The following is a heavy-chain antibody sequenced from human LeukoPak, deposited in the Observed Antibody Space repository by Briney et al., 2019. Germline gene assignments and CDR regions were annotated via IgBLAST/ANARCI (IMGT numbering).Heavy chain of an antibody. CDR2: ISGRGDST. J-gene: IGHJ4*02. CDR1: GFTFSTYA. CDR3: ARDPGYAIYYFDY. D-gene: IGHD3-9*01. V-gene: IGHV3-23*01. Sequence: GGSLRLSCAASGFTFSTYAMSWVRQAPGKGLEWVSTISGRGDSTYYADSVKGRFSISRDNSKNTLYLQMNSLRGEDTAVYYCARDPGYAIYYFDYWGQGTLVTVSS.